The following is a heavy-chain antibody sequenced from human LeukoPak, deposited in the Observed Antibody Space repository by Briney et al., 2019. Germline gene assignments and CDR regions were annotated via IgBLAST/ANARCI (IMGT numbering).Heavy chain of an antibody. V-gene: IGHV4-34*01. Sequence: SETLSLTCAVYGGSFSGYYWSWIRQPPGKGLEWIGEINHSGSTNYNPSLKSRVTISVDTSKNQFSLKLSSVTAADTAVYYCARFGGSYTTDYWGQGTLVTVSS. J-gene: IGHJ4*02. CDR3: ARFGGSYTTDY. CDR2: INHSGST. CDR1: GGSFSGYY. D-gene: IGHD1-26*01.